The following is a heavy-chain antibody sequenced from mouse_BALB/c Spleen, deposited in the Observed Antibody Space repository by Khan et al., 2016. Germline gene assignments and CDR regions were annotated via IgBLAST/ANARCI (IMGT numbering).Heavy chain of an antibody. CDR3: ASSTHSYYAMDY. J-gene: IGHJ4*01. CDR2: IDPFNGGT. D-gene: IGHD1-1*01. Sequence: VQLQQSGPELMKPGASVKISCKASGYSFTSYYMHWVKQSHGKSLEWIGYIDPFNGGTSYNQKFKGKATLTVDKSSSTAYMHLSSLTSEDSAVDYCASSTHSYYAMDYWGQGTSVTVSS. CDR1: GYSFTSYY. V-gene: IGHV1S135*01.